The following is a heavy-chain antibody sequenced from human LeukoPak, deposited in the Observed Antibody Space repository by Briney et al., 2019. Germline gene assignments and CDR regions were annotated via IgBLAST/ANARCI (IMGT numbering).Heavy chain of an antibody. Sequence: SQTLSPTCTVSGGSISSGGYYWSWIRQHPGKGLEWIGYIYYSGSTYYNPSLKSRVTISVDTSKNQFSLKLSSVTAADTAVYYCARVRRGYYYDSSGYLPFGGFDYWGQGTLVTVSS. CDR3: ARVRRGYYYDSSGYLPFGGFDY. CDR1: GGSISSGGYY. J-gene: IGHJ4*02. V-gene: IGHV4-31*03. CDR2: IYYSGST. D-gene: IGHD3-22*01.